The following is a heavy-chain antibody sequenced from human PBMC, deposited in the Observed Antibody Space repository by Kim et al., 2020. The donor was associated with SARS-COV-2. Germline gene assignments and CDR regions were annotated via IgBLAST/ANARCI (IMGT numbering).Heavy chain of an antibody. D-gene: IGHD5-12*01. V-gene: IGHV4-59*01. J-gene: IGHJ4*02. Sequence: TNHPSLTGRVTISVATSTNQFSLKLSSVTAADTAVYYCARDQGWLQPFDYWGQGTLVTVSS. CDR3: ARDQGWLQPFDY.